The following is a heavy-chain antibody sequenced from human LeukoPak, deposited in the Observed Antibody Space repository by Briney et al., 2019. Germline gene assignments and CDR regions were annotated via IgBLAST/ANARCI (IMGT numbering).Heavy chain of an antibody. D-gene: IGHD3-22*01. CDR2: ISANGRST. CDR3: ARRNHYDSKEIDY. Sequence: GGSLRLSCAASGFTVSSYSMHWVRQAPGKGLDFVSAISANGRSTYYASSVKGRFTISRDNSKNTLYLQMGSLRAEDTAVYYCARRNHYDSKEIDYWGQGTLVTVSS. V-gene: IGHV3-64*01. CDR1: GFTVSSYS. J-gene: IGHJ4*02.